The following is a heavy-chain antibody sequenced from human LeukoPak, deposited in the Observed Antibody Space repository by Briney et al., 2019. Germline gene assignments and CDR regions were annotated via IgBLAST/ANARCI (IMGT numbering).Heavy chain of an antibody. D-gene: IGHD6-13*01. CDR1: GGTFSSYA. J-gene: IGHJ4*02. CDR2: IIPIFGTA. Sequence: ASVKVSCKAPGGTFSSYAISWVRQAPGQGLEWMGGIIPIFGTANYAQKFQGRVTITTDESTSTAYIELSSLRSEDTAVYYCVFGVAAAGTLKGLYFDYWGQGTLVTVSS. CDR3: VFGVAAAGTLKGLYFDY. V-gene: IGHV1-69*05.